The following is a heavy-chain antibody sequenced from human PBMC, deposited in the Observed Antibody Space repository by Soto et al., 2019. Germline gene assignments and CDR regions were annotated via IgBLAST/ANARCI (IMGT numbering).Heavy chain of an antibody. CDR1: GGTFSSYA. CDR3: ARSIVVVTALAY. Sequence: SVKVSCKACGGTFSSYAISWVRQAPGQGLEWMGGIIPIFGTANYAQKFQGRVTITADESTSTAYMELSSLRSEDTAVYYCARSIVVVTALAYWGQGTLVTVSS. D-gene: IGHD2-21*02. CDR2: IIPIFGTA. J-gene: IGHJ4*02. V-gene: IGHV1-69*13.